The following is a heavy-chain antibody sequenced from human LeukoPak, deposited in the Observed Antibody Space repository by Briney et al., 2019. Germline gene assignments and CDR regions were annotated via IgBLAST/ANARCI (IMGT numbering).Heavy chain of an antibody. CDR1: GYTFTSYG. CDR3: ARDLSSVDWNSVYYFDY. D-gene: IGHD1-7*01. CDR2: INPNSGGT. V-gene: IGHV1-2*02. Sequence: GASVKVSCKASGYTFTSYGISWVRQAPGQGLEWMGWINPNSGGTNYAQKFQGRVTMTRDTSISTAYMELSRLRSDDTAVYYCARDLSSVDWNSVYYFDYWGQGTLVTVSS. J-gene: IGHJ4*02.